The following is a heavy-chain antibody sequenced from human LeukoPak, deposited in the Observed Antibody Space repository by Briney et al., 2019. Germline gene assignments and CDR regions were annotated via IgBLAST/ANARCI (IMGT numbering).Heavy chain of an antibody. CDR3: GTAYGSGSYYRTLVDY. D-gene: IGHD3-10*01. V-gene: IGHV1-24*01. CDR2: FDSEDGET. Sequence: ASVKVSCKVSGYTLTELSMHWVRQAPGKGLEWMGGFDSEDGETIYAQKFQGRVTMTVDTSTDTAYMELSSLRSEDTAVYYCGTAYGSGSYYRTLVDYWGQGTLVTVSS. J-gene: IGHJ4*02. CDR1: GYTLTELS.